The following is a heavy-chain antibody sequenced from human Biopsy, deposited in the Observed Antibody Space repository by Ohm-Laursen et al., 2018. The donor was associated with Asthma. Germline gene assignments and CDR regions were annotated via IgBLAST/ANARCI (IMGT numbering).Heavy chain of an antibody. Sequence: SLRLSCTATGFTFRSYAMHWVRQAPGKGLEWVAVGGSYYDGGLKYYADSVNGRFTVSRDDSKNTLYLQMNSLRPDDTAVYYCARDVMEWYLPAFDFWGQGTLVTVSS. CDR3: ARDVMEWYLPAFDF. D-gene: IGHD3-3*01. V-gene: IGHV3-30-3*01. CDR1: GFTFRSYA. CDR2: GGSYYDGGLK. J-gene: IGHJ4*02.